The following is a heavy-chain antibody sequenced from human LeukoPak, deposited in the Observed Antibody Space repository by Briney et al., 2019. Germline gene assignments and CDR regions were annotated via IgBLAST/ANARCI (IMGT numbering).Heavy chain of an antibody. J-gene: IGHJ3*02. CDR2: IYPGDSDT. CDR1: GYSFTSYW. V-gene: IGHV5-51*01. D-gene: IGHD2-15*01. Sequence: GESLKISCKGSGYSFTSYWIGWVRQMPGKGLEWMGIIYPGDSDTTYSPSFQGQVTISADKSISTAYLQWSSLKTSDTAIYYCACEVVANAFDIWGQGTMVTVSS. CDR3: ACEVVANAFDI.